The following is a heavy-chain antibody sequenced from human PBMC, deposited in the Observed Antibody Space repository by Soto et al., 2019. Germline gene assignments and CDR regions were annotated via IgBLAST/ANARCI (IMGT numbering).Heavy chain of an antibody. CDR3: ARLYDFWSGPPSYYYYYMDV. CDR2: ISPYNGNT. Sequence: GASVKVSCKASGYTFSSYAISWVRQAPGQGLEWMGWISPYNGNTNYAQNLQGRVTMTTDTSTTTAYMELRSLRSDDTAVYYCARLYDFWSGPPSYYYYYMDVWGKGTTVTVS. J-gene: IGHJ6*03. D-gene: IGHD3-3*01. V-gene: IGHV1-18*01. CDR1: GYTFSSYA.